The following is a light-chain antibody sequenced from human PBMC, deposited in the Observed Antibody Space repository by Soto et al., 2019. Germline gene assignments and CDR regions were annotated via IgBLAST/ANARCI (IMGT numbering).Light chain of an antibody. CDR1: QSVSINY. J-gene: IGKJ2*01. Sequence: EIVLTQSPGTLSLSPGETATLSCRASQSVSINYLAWYQQKPGQAPRLLIYGASGRATGIPDRFSGSESGTDFTLTISSLEPEDFAVYYCQQRSNWPPGTFGQGTKLEIK. V-gene: IGKV3D-20*02. CDR2: GAS. CDR3: QQRSNWPPGT.